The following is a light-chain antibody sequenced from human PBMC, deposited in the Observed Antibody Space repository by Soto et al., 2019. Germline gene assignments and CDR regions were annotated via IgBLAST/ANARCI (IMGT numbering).Light chain of an antibody. CDR3: SSYTSSSTPYV. V-gene: IGLV2-14*02. CDR2: EVS. J-gene: IGLJ1*01. Sequence: QSVLTQPASVSVSPGQSITISCTGTSSDVGSYNLVSWYQQHPGKAPKLMIYEVSKRPSGVSNRFSGSKSGNTASLTISGLQAEDEADYYCSSYTSSSTPYVFGTGTKVTVL. CDR1: SSDVGSYNL.